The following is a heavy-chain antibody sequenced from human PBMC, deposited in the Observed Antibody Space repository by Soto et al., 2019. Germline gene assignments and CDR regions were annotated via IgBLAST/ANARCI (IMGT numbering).Heavy chain of an antibody. Sequence: EVRLLESGGGLVQTGGSLRLSCGGSRFTFSKYAMSWVRQAPGKGLEWVSAISGSGDITSYADSVKGRFTISRDNSKNTLYLQMNSLRDEDSAVYYCAREGRLKSPDYWGQGTLVTVSS. J-gene: IGHJ4*02. V-gene: IGHV3-23*01. CDR2: ISGSGDIT. D-gene: IGHD1-26*01. CDR3: AREGRLKSPDY. CDR1: RFTFSKYA.